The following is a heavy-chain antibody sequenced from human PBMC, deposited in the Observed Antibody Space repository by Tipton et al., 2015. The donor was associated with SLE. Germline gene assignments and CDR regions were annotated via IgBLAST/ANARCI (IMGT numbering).Heavy chain of an antibody. CDR1: GFIFSSYT. CDR2: ISSSSNYI. Sequence: SLRLSCAASGFIFSSYTMNWVRQAPGKGLEWVSSISSSSNYIYYADSVKGRFTISRDNAKNSLYLQMNSLTAEDTAVYYCARDGLTAGTFEHWGQGTLVTVSS. CDR3: ARDGLTAGTFEH. V-gene: IGHV3-21*01. J-gene: IGHJ4*02. D-gene: IGHD3/OR15-3a*01.